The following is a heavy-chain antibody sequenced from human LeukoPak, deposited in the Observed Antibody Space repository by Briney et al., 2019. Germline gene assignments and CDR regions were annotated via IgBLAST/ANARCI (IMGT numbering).Heavy chain of an antibody. J-gene: IGHJ5*02. D-gene: IGHD3-16*01. CDR3: ARVSPHRKMSYGNQNWFDT. Sequence: WASVKVSCKASGYTFTGYYMHWVRQAPGQGLEWMGWINPNSGGTNYAQKLQGRVTMTTDTSTSTAHMELRSLRSDDTAVYYCARVSPHRKMSYGNQNWFDTWGQGTLVTVSS. CDR2: INPNSGGT. V-gene: IGHV1-2*02. CDR1: GYTFTGYY.